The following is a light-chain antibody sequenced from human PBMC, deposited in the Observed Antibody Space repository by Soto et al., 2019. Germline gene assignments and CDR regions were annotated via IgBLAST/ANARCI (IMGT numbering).Light chain of an antibody. CDR3: QSHDTPNVV. J-gene: IGLJ3*02. CDR2: EDN. V-gene: IGLV6-57*02. CDR1: SGSIASNY. Sequence: NFMLTQPHSVSESPGKTVTISCTGSSGSIASNYVQWYQQRPGSAPTTVIYEDNKRPSGVPDRFSGSVDTSSNSASLIISGLKTEDEADYYRQSHDTPNVVFGRGTKLTVL.